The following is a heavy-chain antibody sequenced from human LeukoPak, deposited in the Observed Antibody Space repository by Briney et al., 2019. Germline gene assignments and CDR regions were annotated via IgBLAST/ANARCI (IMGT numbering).Heavy chain of an antibody. CDR3: VKRGNAISFFDP. Sequence: PGGSLRLSCEGSGFTFSTYGMIWVRQPPGKGLEWVSAITSTGTSTYYADSVKARFTIFRDNSKNTLYLQMTGLRADDTAIYYCVKRGNAISFFDPWGQGTLVTVSS. J-gene: IGHJ5*02. V-gene: IGHV3-23*01. D-gene: IGHD2/OR15-2a*01. CDR1: GFTFSTYG. CDR2: ITSTGTST.